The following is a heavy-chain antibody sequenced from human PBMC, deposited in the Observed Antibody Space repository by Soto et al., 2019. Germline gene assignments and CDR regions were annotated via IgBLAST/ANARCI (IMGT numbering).Heavy chain of an antibody. CDR1: GFTFSSYS. V-gene: IGHV3-21*01. CDR3: ARDRVVVVVPAALPEEDYYYYGMDV. D-gene: IGHD2-2*01. CDR2: ISSSSSYI. J-gene: IGHJ6*02. Sequence: GGSLRLSCAASGFTFSSYSMNWVRQAPGKGLEWVSSISSSSSYIYYADSVKGRFTISRDNAKNSLYLQMNSLRAEDTAVYYCARDRVVVVVPAALPEEDYYYYGMDVWGQGXTVTVSS.